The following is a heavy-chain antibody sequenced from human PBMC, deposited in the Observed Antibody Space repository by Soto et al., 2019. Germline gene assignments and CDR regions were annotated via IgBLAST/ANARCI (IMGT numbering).Heavy chain of an antibody. CDR1: GITFSSYG. J-gene: IGHJ6*02. D-gene: IGHD6-19*01. V-gene: IGHV3-30*18. CDR3: AKVRYSSGWPHYYYYGMDV. CDR2: ISYDGSNK. Sequence: PAGSLRLSCAASGITFSSYGMHWVRQAPGKGLEWVAVISYDGSNKYYADSVKGRFTISRDNSKNTLYLQMNSLRAEDTAVYYCAKVRYSSGWPHYYYYGMDVWGQGTTVTVSS.